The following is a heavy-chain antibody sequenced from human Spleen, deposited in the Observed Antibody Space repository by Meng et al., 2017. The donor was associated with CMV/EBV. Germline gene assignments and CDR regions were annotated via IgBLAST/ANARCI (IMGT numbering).Heavy chain of an antibody. CDR3: ARRSLGYCSSTSCYFAWFDP. V-gene: IGHV4-59*08. Sequence: SETLSLTCTVSGGSISSYYWNWIRQPPGKGLEWIGNIYYSGSTNYNPSLKSRVTISVDTSKNQFSLKLSSVTAADTAVYYCARRSLGYCSSTSCYFAWFDPWGQGTLVTVSS. D-gene: IGHD2-2*01. CDR1: GGSISSYY. J-gene: IGHJ5*02. CDR2: IYYSGST.